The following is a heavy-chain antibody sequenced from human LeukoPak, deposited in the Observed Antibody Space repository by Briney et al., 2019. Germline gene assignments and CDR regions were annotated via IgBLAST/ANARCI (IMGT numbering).Heavy chain of an antibody. D-gene: IGHD6-19*01. CDR1: RFTFSTYG. CDR2: IRYDGSNK. Sequence: GGSLRLSCAASRFTFSTYGMHWVRQAPGKGLEWVAFIRYDGSNKYYADSVKGRFTISRDNSKNTLYLQMNSLRAEDTAVYYCAKRAVAGTSYFDYWGQGTLVTVSS. J-gene: IGHJ4*02. V-gene: IGHV3-30*02. CDR3: AKRAVAGTSYFDY.